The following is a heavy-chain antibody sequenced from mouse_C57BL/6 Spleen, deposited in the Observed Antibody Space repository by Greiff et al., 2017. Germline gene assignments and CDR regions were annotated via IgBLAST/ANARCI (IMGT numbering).Heavy chain of an antibody. CDR3: ARRGERLDWYFDV. Sequence: EVQGVESGGGLVKPGGSLKLSCAASGFTFSSYAMSWVRQTPEKRLEWVATISDGGSYTYYPDNVKGRFTISRDNAKNNLYLQMSHLKSEDTAMYYCARRGERLDWYFDVWGTGTTVTVSS. J-gene: IGHJ1*03. CDR2: ISDGGSYT. D-gene: IGHD2-4*01. V-gene: IGHV5-4*01. CDR1: GFTFSSYA.